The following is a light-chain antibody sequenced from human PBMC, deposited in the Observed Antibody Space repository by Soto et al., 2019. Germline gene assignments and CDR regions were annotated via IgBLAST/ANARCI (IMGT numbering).Light chain of an antibody. CDR1: QYISSY. V-gene: IGKV1-39*01. CDR2: AAS. Sequence: DIQMTHSPSSLSASVGDRVTITCRASQYISSYLNWYQQKPREAPKRLIYAASNLQSGVPSRFSGSGSGTHFTLTISSLQPEDFATYYCQQSYSTSWTFGQGTKVDIK. CDR3: QQSYSTSWT. J-gene: IGKJ1*01.